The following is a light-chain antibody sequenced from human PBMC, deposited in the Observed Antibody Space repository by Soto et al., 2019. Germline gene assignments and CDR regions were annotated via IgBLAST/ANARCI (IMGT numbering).Light chain of an antibody. CDR1: SSDVGGYNY. CDR2: EVS. CDR3: SSYTSSSTLVV. Sequence: QSALTQPASVSGSPGQWITISCTGTSSDVGGYNYVSWYQQHPGKAPKLMIYEVSNRPSGVSNRFSGSKSGNTASLTISGLQAEDEADYYCSSYTSSSTLVVFGGGTQLTVL. J-gene: IGLJ2*01. V-gene: IGLV2-14*01.